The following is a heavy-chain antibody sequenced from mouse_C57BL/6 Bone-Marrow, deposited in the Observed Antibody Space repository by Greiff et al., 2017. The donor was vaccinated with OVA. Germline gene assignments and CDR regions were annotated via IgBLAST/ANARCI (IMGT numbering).Heavy chain of an antibody. V-gene: IGHV5-6*01. CDR2: ISSGGSYT. CDR3: ARRGPYAMDY. Sequence: VQLQQSGGDLVKPGGSLKLSCAASGFTFSSYGMSWVRQTPDKRLEWVATISSGGSYTYYPDSVKGRFTISRDNAKNTLYLQMSSLKSEDTAMYYCARRGPYAMDYWGQGTSVTVSS. J-gene: IGHJ4*01. CDR1: GFTFSSYG.